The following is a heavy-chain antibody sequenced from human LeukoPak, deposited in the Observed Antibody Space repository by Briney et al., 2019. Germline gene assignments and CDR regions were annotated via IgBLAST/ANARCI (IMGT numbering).Heavy chain of an antibody. CDR3: AREPDSSGWYGGNWFDP. J-gene: IGHJ5*02. CDR1: GYTFTSCG. Sequence: ASVKVSCKASGYTFTSCGISWVRQPPGQGLEWMGWISAYNGNTNYAQKLQGRVTMTTDTSTSTASMELRSLRSDDTAVYYCAREPDSSGWYGGNWFDPWGQGTPVTVSS. V-gene: IGHV1-18*01. CDR2: ISAYNGNT. D-gene: IGHD6-19*01.